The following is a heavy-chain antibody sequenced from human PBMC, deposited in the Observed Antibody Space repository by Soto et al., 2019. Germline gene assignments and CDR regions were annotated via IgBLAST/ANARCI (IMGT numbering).Heavy chain of an antibody. D-gene: IGHD6-13*01. CDR3: ARDLGSSWYPEYFQH. CDR1: GGSISSYY. CDR2: IYYSGST. Sequence: SETLSLTCTVSGGSISSYYWSWIRQPPGKGLEWIGYIYYSGSTNYNPSLKSRVTISVDTSKNQFSLKLSSVTAEDTAVYYCARDLGSSWYPEYFQHWGQGTLVTVSS. J-gene: IGHJ1*01. V-gene: IGHV4-59*12.